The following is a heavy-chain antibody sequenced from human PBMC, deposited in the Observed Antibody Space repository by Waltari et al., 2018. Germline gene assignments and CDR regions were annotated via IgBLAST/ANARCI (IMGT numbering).Heavy chain of an antibody. Sequence: QLQLQESGPGLVNPSETLSLTCTVPGDSLTSDNYYWAWFRRPPGKGLEWIGSIYYRGTTYYSPSLNSRVTISIDTSRKQFSLKLTSVTAADTATYYCASYDIWNGYYLDWWGQGTLVTVSS. J-gene: IGHJ4*02. D-gene: IGHD3-3*01. V-gene: IGHV4-39*01. CDR2: IYYRGTT. CDR3: ASYDIWNGYYLDW. CDR1: GDSLTSDNYY.